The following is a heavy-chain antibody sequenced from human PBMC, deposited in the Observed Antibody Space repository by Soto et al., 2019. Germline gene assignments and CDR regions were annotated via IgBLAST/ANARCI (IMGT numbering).Heavy chain of an antibody. D-gene: IGHD6-13*01. CDR1: VYSFTSYW. Sequence: GESLKISCKGSVYSFTSYWISWVRQMPGKCLEWMGRIYPSDSYTXXSPSFQGXXTISAYKSISTXYLQWXSLKASDTAMYYCARPNQAGTSSMDVWGQGTTVTVX. J-gene: IGHJ6*02. CDR2: IYPSDSYT. V-gene: IGHV5-10-1*01. CDR3: ARPNQAGTSSMDV.